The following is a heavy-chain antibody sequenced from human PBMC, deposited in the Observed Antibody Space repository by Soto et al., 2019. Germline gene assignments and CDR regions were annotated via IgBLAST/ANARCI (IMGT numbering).Heavy chain of an antibody. J-gene: IGHJ4*02. CDR3: ASYRYDY. CDR2: TYYRSRWYH. CDR1: DSRRSNKNN. V-gene: IGHV6-1*01. D-gene: IGHD4-4*01. Sequence: DSRRSNKNNWNWIRQSPSRGFEWLGRTYYRSRWYHDYAVSVKSRIIINPDTSKNQVSLQLNSVTPDDTAVFYCASYRYDYWGQGTVVIVS.